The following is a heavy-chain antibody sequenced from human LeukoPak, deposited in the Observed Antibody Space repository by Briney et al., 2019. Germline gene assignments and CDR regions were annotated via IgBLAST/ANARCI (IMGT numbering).Heavy chain of an antibody. CDR2: IYHSGST. Sequence: SETLSLTCTVSGYSISSGYYWGWIRQPPGKGLEWIGSIYHSGSTYHNPSLKSRVSISVDTSKNQFSLKLSSVTAADTAVYYCARDARVQKWFGELLKTTTYYFDYWGQGTLVTVSS. J-gene: IGHJ4*02. D-gene: IGHD3-10*01. CDR1: GYSISSGYY. V-gene: IGHV4-38-2*02. CDR3: ARDARVQKWFGELLKTTTYYFDY.